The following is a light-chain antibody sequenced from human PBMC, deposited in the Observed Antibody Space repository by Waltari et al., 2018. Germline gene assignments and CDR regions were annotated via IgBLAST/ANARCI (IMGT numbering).Light chain of an antibody. V-gene: IGKV4-1*01. CDR1: QSVLYSSNNYTY. J-gene: IGKJ2*01. Sequence: DIVMTQSPDSLAVSLGERASINCKSSQSVLYSSNNYTYLAWYQQKPGQPPQLLIYGAATRESGVPDRFGGNGSGTHFTLTISSLQAEDVAVYYCQQYYESPYTFGQGTKLEIK. CDR2: GAA. CDR3: QQYYESPYT.